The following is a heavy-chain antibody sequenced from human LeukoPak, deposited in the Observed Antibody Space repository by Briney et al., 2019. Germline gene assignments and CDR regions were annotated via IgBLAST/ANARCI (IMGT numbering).Heavy chain of an antibody. CDR1: GFTFSTYA. J-gene: IGHJ4*02. D-gene: IGHD2-8*01. CDR2: VSDGGNDT. CDR3: VKRPSESCTSGGCYFDS. Sequence: GGSLRLSCAASGFTFSTYAMAWVRQAPGEGLEWVSSVSDGGNDTYYADSVKGRFTISRDNSRNTLFLLMHSLRAEDTAAYYCVKRPSESCTSGGCYFDSWGQGTLVTVSS. V-gene: IGHV3-23*01.